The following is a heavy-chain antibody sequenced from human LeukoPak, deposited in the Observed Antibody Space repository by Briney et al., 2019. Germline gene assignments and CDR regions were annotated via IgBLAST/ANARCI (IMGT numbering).Heavy chain of an antibody. D-gene: IGHD6-13*01. CDR2: ISAYNGNT. Sequence: ASVKVSCKASGYTFTSYGISWVRQAPGQGLEWMGWISAYNGNTNYAQKLQGRVTMTTDTSTSTAYMELRSLRSGDTAVYYCARRKAAPEPVDYWGQGTLVTVSS. CDR3: ARRKAAPEPVDY. J-gene: IGHJ4*02. CDR1: GYTFTSYG. V-gene: IGHV1-18*01.